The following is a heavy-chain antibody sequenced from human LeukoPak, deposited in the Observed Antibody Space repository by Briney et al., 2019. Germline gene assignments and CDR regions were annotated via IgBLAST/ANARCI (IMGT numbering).Heavy chain of an antibody. CDR3: ARDHDEQHIYYYYGMDV. V-gene: IGHV3-48*03. J-gene: IGHJ6*04. CDR2: ISSSGSTI. D-gene: IGHD6-13*01. Sequence: GGSLRLSCAASGFTFSSYEMNWVRQAPGKGLEWVSYISSSGSTIYYADSVKGRFTISRDNAKNSLYLQMNSLRAEDTAVYYRARDHDEQHIYYYYGMDVWGKGTTVTVSS. CDR1: GFTFSSYE.